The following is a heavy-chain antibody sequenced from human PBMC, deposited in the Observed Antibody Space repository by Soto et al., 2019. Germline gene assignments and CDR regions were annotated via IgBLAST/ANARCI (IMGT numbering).Heavy chain of an antibody. D-gene: IGHD3-10*01. CDR2: MNPNSGNT. CDR1: GYTFTSYD. CDR3: ARVIGFGELLSGYYYYYGMDV. V-gene: IGHV1-8*01. Sequence: ASVKVSCKASGYTFTSYDINWVRQATGQGLEWMGWMNPNSGNTGFAQKFQGRVTMTRNTSISTAYMELSSLRSEDTAVYYCARVIGFGELLSGYYYYYGMDVWGQGTTVTVSS. J-gene: IGHJ6*02.